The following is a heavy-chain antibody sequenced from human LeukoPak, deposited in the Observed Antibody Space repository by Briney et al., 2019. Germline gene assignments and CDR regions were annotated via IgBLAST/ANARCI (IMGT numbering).Heavy chain of an antibody. CDR2: ISHHGSSK. Sequence: GGSLRLSCAASGFTFSRYGMHWVRQAPGKGLEWVAVISHHGSSKNYADSVKGRFTISRDNPKNTLYLQMNSLRAEDTAVYYCARDYSGRYTIDYWGQGTLVTVSS. J-gene: IGHJ4*02. CDR1: GFTFSRYG. D-gene: IGHD1-26*01. CDR3: ARDYSGRYTIDY. V-gene: IGHV3-30-3*01.